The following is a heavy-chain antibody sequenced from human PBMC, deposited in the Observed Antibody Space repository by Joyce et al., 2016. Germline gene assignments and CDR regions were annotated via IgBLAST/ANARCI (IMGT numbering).Heavy chain of an antibody. V-gene: IGHV3-30-3*01. CDR1: GFTFNTYA. CDR2: ISFDEVYK. Sequence: QVQLVESGGGVVQPGRSLRLSCAASGFTFNTYAIHWVRQAPDKGLEWVAVISFDEVYKDYADSVKGRFTVSRDNSKNTLDLQMNSLRAEDTAVYYCARGDDYARGSYRLPNFDYWGQGTLVTVSS. CDR3: ARGDDYARGSYRLPNFDY. J-gene: IGHJ4*02. D-gene: IGHD3-16*02.